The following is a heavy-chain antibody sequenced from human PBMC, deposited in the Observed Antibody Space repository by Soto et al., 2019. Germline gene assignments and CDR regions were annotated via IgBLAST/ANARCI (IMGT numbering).Heavy chain of an antibody. Sequence: PSETLSLTCAVSGDSISSYYCMWIRQPPGKGLESIGYLYYGRSANYNPSLKSRVTLSVDTSTNQCSLTLSSMTAADTATYYCAHFPAAGLYYFDYWGQGTLVTVSS. J-gene: IGHJ4*02. D-gene: IGHD6-13*01. CDR3: AHFPAAGLYYFDY. V-gene: IGHV4-59*01. CDR1: GDSISSYY. CDR2: LYYGRSA.